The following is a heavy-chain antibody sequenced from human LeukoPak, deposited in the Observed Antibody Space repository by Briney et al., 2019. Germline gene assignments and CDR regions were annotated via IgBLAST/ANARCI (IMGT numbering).Heavy chain of an antibody. CDR3: DP. CDR2: VNCDNGNT. D-gene: IGHD1-20*01. Sequence: ASVKVSCKTSGYTFTSFDINWVRHTTGHGPEWMGWVNCDNGNTRYARKFQGRVAIARDTSTSTVYYCTRGPFLNGNAYNWFDPWGQGTLVTVSS. J-gene: IGHJ5*02. CDR1: GYTFTSFD. V-gene: IGHV1-8*03.